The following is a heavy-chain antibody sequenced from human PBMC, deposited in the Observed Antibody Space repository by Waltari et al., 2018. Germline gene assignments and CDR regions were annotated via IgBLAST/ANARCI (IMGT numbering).Heavy chain of an antibody. D-gene: IGHD6-6*01. V-gene: IGHV4-39*07. J-gene: IGHJ5*02. Sequence: QVQLQEWGPGLVKSSETRSRTGDVAGGSIGGNTFYWALIRQPPGKRMEWMASINYSGSTYYMPSLNSRVTISVDTSRNQLSLRLTSVTAADTAVYFCVREWSSSSSWFDPWGQGTLVPVSS. CDR2: INYSGST. CDR3: VREWSSSSSWFDP. CDR1: GGSIGGNTFY.